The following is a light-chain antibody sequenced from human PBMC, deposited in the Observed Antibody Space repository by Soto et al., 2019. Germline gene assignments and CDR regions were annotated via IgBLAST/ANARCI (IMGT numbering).Light chain of an antibody. J-gene: IGKJ1*01. V-gene: IGKV1-5*03. CDR1: QNISSW. Sequence: DIQMTQSPSTLSASVGDRVTITCRASQNISSWLAWYQQELGKAPNLMIYKASSLESGAPSRFCGNGSGTEFTLTISSQRPDDFATYYCQQYNSYSRTFGQGTKVEIK. CDR3: QQYNSYSRT. CDR2: KAS.